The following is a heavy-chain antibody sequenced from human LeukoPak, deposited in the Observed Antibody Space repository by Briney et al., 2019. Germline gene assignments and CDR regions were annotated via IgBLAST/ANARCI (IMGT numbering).Heavy chain of an antibody. D-gene: IGHD6-13*01. J-gene: IGHJ4*02. CDR2: IYYSGST. CDR1: GGSISSGSYY. CDR3: TRQSSSRYIPDF. V-gene: IGHV4-61*10. Sequence: SETLSLTCTVSGGSISSGSYYWSWIRQPAGKGLEWIGNIYYSGSTNYHPSLKSRVTISEETSRNEFSLKLSSVTAADTAVYYCTRQSSSRYIPDFWGQGTLVTVFS.